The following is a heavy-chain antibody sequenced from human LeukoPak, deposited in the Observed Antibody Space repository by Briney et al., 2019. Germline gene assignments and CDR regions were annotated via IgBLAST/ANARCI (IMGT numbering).Heavy chain of an antibody. Sequence: GGSLRLSCAASGFTFSSYSMNWVRQAPGKGLEWVSSYSTSSSHIYYADSVKGRFTVSRDNAKNSLYLQMNSLRAEDTGVYYCTRSDAFDIWGQGTMVTVSS. CDR2: YSTSSSHI. CDR1: GFTFSSYS. CDR3: TRSDAFDI. V-gene: IGHV3-21*01. J-gene: IGHJ3*02.